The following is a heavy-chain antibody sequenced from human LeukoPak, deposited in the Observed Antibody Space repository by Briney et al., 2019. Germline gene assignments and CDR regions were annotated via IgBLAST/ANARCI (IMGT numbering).Heavy chain of an antibody. CDR2: INPNSGGT. Sequence: GASVKVSCKASGYTFTGYYMHWVRQAPGQGLEWMGWINPNSGGTNYAQKFQGRVTMTRDTSISTAYMELSSLRSEDTAVYYCARTPSGGMDVWGQGTTVTVSS. V-gene: IGHV1-2*02. CDR3: ARTPSGGMDV. CDR1: GYTFTGYY. D-gene: IGHD2-15*01. J-gene: IGHJ6*02.